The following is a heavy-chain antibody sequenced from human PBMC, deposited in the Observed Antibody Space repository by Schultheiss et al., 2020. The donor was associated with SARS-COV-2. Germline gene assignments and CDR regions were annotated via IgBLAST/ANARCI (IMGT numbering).Heavy chain of an antibody. D-gene: IGHD1-26*01. J-gene: IGHJ4*02. CDR3: AKGGHSLVGAIDY. V-gene: IGHV3-23*01. Sequence: GGSLRLSCAASGFTFSSYAMSWVRQAPGKGLEWVSAISGSGGSTYYADSVKGRFTISRDNSKYTLYLQMNSLRAEDTAVYYCAKGGHSLVGAIDYWGQGTLVTVSS. CDR1: GFTFSSYA. CDR2: ISGSGGST.